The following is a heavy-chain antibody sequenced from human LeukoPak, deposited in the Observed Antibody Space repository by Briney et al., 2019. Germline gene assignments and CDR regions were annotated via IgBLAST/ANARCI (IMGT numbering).Heavy chain of an antibody. CDR2: IFFGGST. CDR3: ARHKNYGGRDSFDI. J-gene: IGHJ3*02. Sequence: SETLSLTCTVSGGSIRGSSDYWGWIRQPPGKGLEWIGSIFFGGSTSYNPSLRSRVTISVDTSKNQFSLEVRSVTATDTAVFFCARHKNYGGRDSFDIWGRGTMINVSS. V-gene: IGHV4-39*01. CDR1: GGSIRGSSDY. D-gene: IGHD4-23*01.